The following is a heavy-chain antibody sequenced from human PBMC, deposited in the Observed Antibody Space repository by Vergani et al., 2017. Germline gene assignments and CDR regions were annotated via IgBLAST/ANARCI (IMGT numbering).Heavy chain of an antibody. V-gene: IGHV4-38-2*02. CDR2: IHNRGKT. D-gene: IGHD2-21*01. J-gene: IGHJ2*01. Sequence: QVQLQESGPGLVKPSQSLSLTCTVSGGSIGSGFYWAWIRQSPGEGLQWLTSIHNRGKTYHNPSLKSRVSVSLDTSKNRFSLNLTSVTATDTAVYYCARSQGDYWYFDLWGPGSLVTVSS. CDR3: ARSQGDYWYFDL. CDR1: GGSIGSGFY.